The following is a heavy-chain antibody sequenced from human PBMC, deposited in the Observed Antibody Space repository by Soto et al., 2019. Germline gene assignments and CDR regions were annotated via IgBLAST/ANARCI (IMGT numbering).Heavy chain of an antibody. Sequence: EVQLVESGGGLVQPGGSLRLSCVVSGFTFSSYNMNWVRQAPGKGLEWVTYISGSGSTIYYADSVKGRFTISRDNVKNSLYLQMSSLRDEDTAVYYCARSKYIDYWGQGTLVTVSS. CDR2: ISGSGSTI. J-gene: IGHJ4*02. V-gene: IGHV3-48*02. CDR3: ARSKYIDY. CDR1: GFTFSSYN. D-gene: IGHD4-4*01.